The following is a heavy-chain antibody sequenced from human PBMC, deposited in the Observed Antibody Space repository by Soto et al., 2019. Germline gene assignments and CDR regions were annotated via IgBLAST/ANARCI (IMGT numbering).Heavy chain of an antibody. V-gene: IGHV4-30-4*01. Sequence: SEILSLTCTVSGGSISSGDYYWSWIRQPPGKGLEWIGYIYYSGSTYYNPSLKSRVTISVDTSKNQFSLKLSSVTAADTAVYYCARKGEAAGPGDYYYYGMDVWGQGTTVTVSS. D-gene: IGHD6-13*01. CDR1: GGSISSGDYY. J-gene: IGHJ6*02. CDR2: IYYSGST. CDR3: ARKGEAAGPGDYYYYGMDV.